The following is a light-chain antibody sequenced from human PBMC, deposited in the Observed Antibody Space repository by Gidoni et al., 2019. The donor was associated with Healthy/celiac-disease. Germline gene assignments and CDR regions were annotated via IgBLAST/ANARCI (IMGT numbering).Light chain of an antibody. V-gene: IGKV3-11*01. CDR3: QQRSNWPPET. Sequence: EFVLTQSPSTLSLSPGERATLSCRAIKSVSSYLAWYQQKPRQIPRLLIYDASNMATGIPARFSGSRSGTDFTPTISSLEPEDYAVYYCQQRSNWPPETFXXXTKLEIK. J-gene: IGKJ2*01. CDR2: DAS. CDR1: KSVSSY.